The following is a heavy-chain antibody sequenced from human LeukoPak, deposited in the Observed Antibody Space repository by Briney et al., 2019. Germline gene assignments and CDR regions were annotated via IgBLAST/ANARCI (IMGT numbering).Heavy chain of an antibody. J-gene: IGHJ4*02. V-gene: IGHV1-2*02. Sequence: ASVKVSCKASGYTFTGYYMHWGRQAPGQELEWMGWINPNSGGTNYAQKFQGRVTMTRDTSISTAYMELSRLRSDDTAVYYCAREGITGTTSFDYWGQGTLVTVSS. CDR2: INPNSGGT. CDR1: GYTFTGYY. D-gene: IGHD1-20*01. CDR3: AREGITGTTSFDY.